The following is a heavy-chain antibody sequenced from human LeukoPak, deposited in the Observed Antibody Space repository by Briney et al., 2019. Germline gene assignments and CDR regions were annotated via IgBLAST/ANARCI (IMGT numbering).Heavy chain of an antibody. Sequence: SETLSLTCTVSGGSISSGDYYWSWIRQPPGKGLEWIGYIYYSGSTYYNPSLKSRVTLSVDTSKNQFSLKLSSVTAADTAVYYCARERSRDGYSLDYWGQGTLVTVSS. J-gene: IGHJ4*02. CDR1: GGSISSGDYY. D-gene: IGHD5-24*01. CDR3: ARERSRDGYSLDY. V-gene: IGHV4-30-4*01. CDR2: IYYSGST.